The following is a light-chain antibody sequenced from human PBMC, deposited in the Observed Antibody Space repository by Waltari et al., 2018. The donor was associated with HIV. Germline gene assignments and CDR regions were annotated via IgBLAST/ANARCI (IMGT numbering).Light chain of an antibody. V-gene: IGLV1-47*01. CDR1: SSNIGANW. CDR2: RNN. CDR3: AAWDDNLSAVV. J-gene: IGLJ2*01. Sequence: QSVLTQPPSTSGTPGQRVTISCSGSSSNIGANWVCWFQQLPGTAPKLLIYRNNQRPSGVPDRYSASKSGTSASLAISDLRADDEADYYCAAWDDNLSAVVFGGRTKLSV.